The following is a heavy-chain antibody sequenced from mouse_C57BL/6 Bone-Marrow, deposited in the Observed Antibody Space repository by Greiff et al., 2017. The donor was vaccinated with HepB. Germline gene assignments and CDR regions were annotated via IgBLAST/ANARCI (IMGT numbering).Heavy chain of an antibody. CDR3: ARRAVPRYFDV. D-gene: IGHD5-1*01. J-gene: IGHJ1*03. CDR1: GFTFSDYG. V-gene: IGHV5-17*01. Sequence: EVQGVESGGGLVKPGGSLTLSCAASGFTFSDYGMHWVRQAPEKGLEWVAYISSGSSTIYYAATVKGRFTISRDNAKHTLFLQVTSLRSEDTAMYYCARRAVPRYFDVWGTGTTVTVSS. CDR2: ISSGSSTI.